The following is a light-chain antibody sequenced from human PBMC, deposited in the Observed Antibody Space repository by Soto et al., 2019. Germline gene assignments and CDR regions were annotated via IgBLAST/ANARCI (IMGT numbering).Light chain of an antibody. V-gene: IGLV2-8*01. CDR1: SSDVGKYDY. J-gene: IGLJ1*01. Sequence: QSALTQPPSASGSPGQSVTISCTGTSSDVGKYDYVSWFQHHPGKAPKLIIYEVSKRPSGVPDRFSGSKSGSTASLTVSGLQTEDEADYYCNSYASSGTLVFGTGTKLTVL. CDR2: EVS. CDR3: NSYASSGTLV.